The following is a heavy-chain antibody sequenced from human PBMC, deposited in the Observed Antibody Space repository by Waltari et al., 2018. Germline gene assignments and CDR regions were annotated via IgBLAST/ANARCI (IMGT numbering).Heavy chain of an antibody. CDR2: INAGNGNT. Sequence: QVQLVQSGAEVKKPGASVKVSCKASGYTFTSYAMHWVRQAPGQRHEWMGWINAGNGNTKYSQKFQGRVTITRDTSASTAYMELSSLRSEDTAVYYCARVGSIAVAGHYYFDYWGQGTLVTVSS. V-gene: IGHV1-3*01. CDR3: ARVGSIAVAGHYYFDY. J-gene: IGHJ4*02. D-gene: IGHD6-19*01. CDR1: GYTFTSYA.